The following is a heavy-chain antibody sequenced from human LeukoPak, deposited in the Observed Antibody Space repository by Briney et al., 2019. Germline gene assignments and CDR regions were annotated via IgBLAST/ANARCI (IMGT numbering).Heavy chain of an antibody. CDR1: GFTFSSYG. CDR2: ISYHGSNK. Sequence: GRSLRLSCAASGFTFSSYGMHWVRQAPGKGLEWVAVISYHGSNKYYADSVKGRFTISRDNSKNTLYLQMNSLRAEDTAVYYCAKEYYPNYSSSRVGIDYWGQGTLVIVSS. D-gene: IGHD6-13*01. CDR3: AKEYYPNYSSSRVGIDY. J-gene: IGHJ4*02. V-gene: IGHV3-30*18.